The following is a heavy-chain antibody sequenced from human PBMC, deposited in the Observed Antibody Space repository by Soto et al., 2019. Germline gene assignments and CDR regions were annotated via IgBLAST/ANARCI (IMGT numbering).Heavy chain of an antibody. CDR3: TTDEWS. J-gene: IGHJ4*02. Sequence: GALRLSCAASGFSFSNAWLSWVRQAPGKGLEWVGNIKSKADGGTTDFAAPVKGRFAISRDDSKNTFSLQMNSLKTEDTAIYYCTTDEWSWGQGTLVTVSS. CDR2: IKSKADGGTT. CDR1: GFSFSNAW. D-gene: IGHD3-3*01. V-gene: IGHV3-15*01.